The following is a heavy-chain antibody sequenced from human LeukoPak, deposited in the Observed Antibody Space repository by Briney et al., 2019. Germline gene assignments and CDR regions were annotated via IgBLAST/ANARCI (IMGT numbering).Heavy chain of an antibody. D-gene: IGHD3-22*01. J-gene: IGHJ3*01. CDR1: GFTFSRYW. V-gene: IGHV3-74*01. CDR2: INNDGSNT. Sequence: GGSLTLSCAASGFTFSRYWMYWVRQAPGKGLVWVSRINNDGSNTADADSVKGRFTISRDNAKNTLYLQMNSLRAEDAAVHYCARVGYYDSSGSHAFDLWGQGTMVTVSS. CDR3: ARVGYYDSSGSHAFDL.